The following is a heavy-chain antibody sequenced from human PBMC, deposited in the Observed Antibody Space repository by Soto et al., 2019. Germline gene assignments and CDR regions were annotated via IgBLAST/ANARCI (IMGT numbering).Heavy chain of an antibody. CDR3: ARVPSQGGWYFDL. D-gene: IGHD1-26*01. V-gene: IGHV3-48*03. Sequence: GGSLRISCAACGFKVSSYGMNWVRKYPGKGLEWVSYISSSGSTIYYADSVKGRFTISRDNAKNSLYLQMNSLRAEDTAVYYCARVPSQGGWYFDLRGRGTLVTVSS. CDR2: ISSSGSTI. CDR1: GFKVSSYG. J-gene: IGHJ2*01.